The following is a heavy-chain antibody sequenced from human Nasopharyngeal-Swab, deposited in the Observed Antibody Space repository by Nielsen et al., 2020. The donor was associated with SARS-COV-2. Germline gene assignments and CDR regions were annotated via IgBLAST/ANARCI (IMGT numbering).Heavy chain of an antibody. CDR2: ISELGSGI. CDR1: GFSITTYG. D-gene: IGHD3-16*02. Sequence: GGSLRLSCAASGFSITTYGMTWVRQAPGKGLEWVSSISELGSGIYYADSVWGRFTISRDTSKNTVYLQMNTLRADDTALYCTRGPTGHIVQWNPSPYWGQGTLVTVSS. CDR3: RGPTGHIVQWNPSPY. J-gene: IGHJ4*02. V-gene: IGHV3-23*01.